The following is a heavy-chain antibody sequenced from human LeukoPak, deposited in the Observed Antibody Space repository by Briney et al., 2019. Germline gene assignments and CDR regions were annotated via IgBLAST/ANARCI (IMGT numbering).Heavy chain of an antibody. V-gene: IGHV1-3*01. Sequence: ASVKVSCKASGYTFTSYAMHWVRQAPGQRLEWMGWINAGNGNTKYSQKFQGRVTITRDTSASTAYMELRSLRSDDTAVYYCARSRGSGSPNIWGQGTMVTVSS. CDR3: ARSRGSGSPNI. D-gene: IGHD1-26*01. CDR1: GYTFTSYA. CDR2: INAGNGNT. J-gene: IGHJ3*02.